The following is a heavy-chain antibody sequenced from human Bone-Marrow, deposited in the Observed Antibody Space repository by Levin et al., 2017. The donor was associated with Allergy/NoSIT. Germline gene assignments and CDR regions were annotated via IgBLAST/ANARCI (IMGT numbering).Heavy chain of an antibody. V-gene: IGHV3-15*07. D-gene: IGHD1-26*01. J-gene: IGHJ4*02. Sequence: GGSLRLSCAASGFNFVEAWMNWVRQAPGKGLEWVGRIKSKTDGEITDYAAPVKGRFSISRDDSKATVYLQMNSLKSEDTAVYYCLVGAPGWGQGTLVTVSS. CDR2: IKSKTDGEIT. CDR3: LVGAPG. CDR1: GFNFVEAW.